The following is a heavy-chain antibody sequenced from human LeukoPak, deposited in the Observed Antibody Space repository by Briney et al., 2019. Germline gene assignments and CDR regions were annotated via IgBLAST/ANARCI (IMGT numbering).Heavy chain of an antibody. D-gene: IGHD1-1*01. Sequence: PGGSLRLSCAASGLTFSDYAMSWVRQAPGKGLEWVSSITSSGASTDYADSVKGRFTISRDNSKKTLYLQMKSLKADDTAVYFCAKGGPTILSQFDFWGQGSLVAVSS. CDR1: GLTFSDYA. CDR3: AKGGPTILSQFDF. J-gene: IGHJ4*02. V-gene: IGHV3-23*01. CDR2: ITSSGAST.